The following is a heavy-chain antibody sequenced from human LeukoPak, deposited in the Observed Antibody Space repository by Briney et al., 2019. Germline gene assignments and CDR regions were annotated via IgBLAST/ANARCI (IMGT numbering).Heavy chain of an antibody. Sequence: GGSLRLSCAASGFTVSSNYMSWVRQAPGKGLEWVSVIYSGGSTYYADSVKGRFTISRDNSKNTLYLQMNSLRAEDTAVYYCARGYSSSCVDYWGQGTLVTVSS. CDR2: IYSGGST. D-gene: IGHD6-13*01. CDR3: ARGYSSSCVDY. J-gene: IGHJ4*02. V-gene: IGHV3-53*01. CDR1: GFTVSSNY.